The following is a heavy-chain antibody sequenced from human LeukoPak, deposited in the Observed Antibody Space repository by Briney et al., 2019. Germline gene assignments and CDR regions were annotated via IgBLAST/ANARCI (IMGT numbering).Heavy chain of an antibody. CDR1: GDSISDYY. D-gene: IGHD5-24*01. J-gene: IGHJ4*02. Sequence: PSETLSLTCTVSGDSISDYYWNWIRQPPGKGLEWIGYIYYSGSTNYSPSLKSRVTISVDTSKNQFSLKLSSVTAADTAVYYCARYEEMAISYWGQGTLVTVSS. CDR2: IYYSGST. V-gene: IGHV4-59*01. CDR3: ARYEEMAISY.